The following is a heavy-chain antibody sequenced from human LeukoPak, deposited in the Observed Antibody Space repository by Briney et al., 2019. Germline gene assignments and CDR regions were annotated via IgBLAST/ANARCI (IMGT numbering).Heavy chain of an antibody. V-gene: IGHV3-7*01. D-gene: IGHD5-12*01. CDR1: GFTFRSYW. CDR3: ARVGYSGWNLEY. CDR2: INQGGSVK. J-gene: IGHJ4*02. Sequence: GGSLRLSCAASGFTFRSYWISWVRQAPGKGLEWVANINQGGSVKYYVDSVKGRFTISRDDAKNSLYVQMNSLRDEDTAVYYCARVGYSGWNLEYWGQGTLVTVSS.